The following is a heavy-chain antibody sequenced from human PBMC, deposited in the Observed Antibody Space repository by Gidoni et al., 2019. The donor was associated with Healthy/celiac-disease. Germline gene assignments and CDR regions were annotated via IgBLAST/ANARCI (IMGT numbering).Heavy chain of an antibody. CDR2: ISSSSSYI. D-gene: IGHD3-10*01. CDR1: GCTFSSYS. J-gene: IGHJ6*03. Sequence: EVQLVESGGGLVKPGGSLRLSCAASGCTFSSYSMNWVRQAPGKGLEWVSSISSSSSYIYYAESVKGRFSSSRDNAKNSLYLQRNSLRAEDTAVYYCARDRWFGEEYYYMDVWGKGTTVTVSS. CDR3: ARDRWFGEEYYYMDV. V-gene: IGHV3-21*01.